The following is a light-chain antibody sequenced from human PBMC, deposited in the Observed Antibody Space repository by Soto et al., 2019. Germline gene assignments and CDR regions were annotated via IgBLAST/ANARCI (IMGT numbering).Light chain of an antibody. J-gene: IGKJ1*01. CDR2: GAS. V-gene: IGKV3-20*01. Sequence: AFTQSQGTQYLSPGERATLSCRASQSVSNNYLAWYQQKPGQAPRLLIYGASNRATGIPDRFSGSGSGTDFTLTISRMEPEDFAVYYCQQYGSTGTFGQGTKVDIK. CDR1: QSVSNNY. CDR3: QQYGSTGT.